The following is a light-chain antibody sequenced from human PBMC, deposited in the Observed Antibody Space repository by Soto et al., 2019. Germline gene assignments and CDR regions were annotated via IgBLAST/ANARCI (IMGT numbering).Light chain of an antibody. CDR2: GAS. Sequence: EIGMTQSPATLSVSPGESATLSCRASESISGNLAWYQQKPGQAPRLLIYGASTRATGIPARLSGSGSGTEFTLSISSLQSEDFAVYYCQQYNSWPRTFGQGTKVDI. V-gene: IGKV3D-15*01. CDR3: QQYNSWPRT. CDR1: ESISGN. J-gene: IGKJ1*01.